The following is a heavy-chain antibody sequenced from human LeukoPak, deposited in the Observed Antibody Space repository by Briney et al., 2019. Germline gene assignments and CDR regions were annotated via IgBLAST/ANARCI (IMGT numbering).Heavy chain of an antibody. CDR3: AKDAAASGSYYFDY. Sequence: GGSLRLSCAASGFTFSSYWMHWVRQAPGKGLVWVSRINTDGSSTSYADSVKGRFTISRDNAKNTLYLQMNSLRAEDTAVYYCAKDAAASGSYYFDYWGQGTLVTVSS. D-gene: IGHD1-26*01. V-gene: IGHV3-74*01. J-gene: IGHJ4*02. CDR2: INTDGSST. CDR1: GFTFSSYW.